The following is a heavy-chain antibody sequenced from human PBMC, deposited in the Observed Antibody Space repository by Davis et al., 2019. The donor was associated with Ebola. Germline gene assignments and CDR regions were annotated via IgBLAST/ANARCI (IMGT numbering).Heavy chain of an antibody. D-gene: IGHD5-12*01. CDR1: GFTFSSYG. CDR2: ISYDGSNK. V-gene: IGHV3-30*18. J-gene: IGHJ6*02. CDR3: ANSEGGYNYYYYYGMDV. Sequence: GESLKISCAASGFTFSSYGMHWVRQAPGKGLEWVAVISYDGSNKYYAVSVKGRFTISRDNSKNTPYLQMNSLRAEDTAVYYCANSEGGYNYYYYYGMDVWGQGTTVTVSS.